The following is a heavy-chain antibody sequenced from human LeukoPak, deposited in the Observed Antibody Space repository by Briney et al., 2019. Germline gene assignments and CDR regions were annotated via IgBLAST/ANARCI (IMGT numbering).Heavy chain of an antibody. CDR2: ISAYNGNT. V-gene: IGHV1-18*01. J-gene: IGHJ4*02. D-gene: IGHD3-22*01. Sequence: GASVKVSCKASGYTFTSYGISWVRQAPGQGLEWMGWISAYNGNTNYAQKLQGRVTMTTDTSTSTAYMELRSLRSDDTAVYYCARDYPTSSYYDSSGYPLIDYWGQGTLVTVSS. CDR3: ARDYPTSSYYDSSGYPLIDY. CDR1: GYTFTSYG.